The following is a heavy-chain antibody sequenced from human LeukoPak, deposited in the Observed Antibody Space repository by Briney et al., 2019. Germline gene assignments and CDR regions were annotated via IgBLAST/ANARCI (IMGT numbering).Heavy chain of an antibody. D-gene: IGHD6-13*01. CDR1: GFTFSSYW. CDR3: ARPRDSGWSKTWDY. Sequence: PGGSLRLSCAGSGFTFSSYWMTWVCQAPGKGLEWVANIKQDGGEKYYVDSVKGRFAISRDNAKNSLYLQMNSLTAEDTAVYYCARPRDSGWSKTWDYWGQGTLVTVSS. V-gene: IGHV3-7*03. CDR2: IKQDGGEK. J-gene: IGHJ4*02.